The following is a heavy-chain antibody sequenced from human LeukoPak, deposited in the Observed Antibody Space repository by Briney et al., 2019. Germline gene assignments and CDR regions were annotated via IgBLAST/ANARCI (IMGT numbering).Heavy chain of an antibody. CDR2: INHDGTEK. CDR3: ARDSPDY. CDR1: GFTFSSYW. Sequence: GGSLRLSCAASGFTFSSYWMGWVRQAPGKGLEWVANINHDGTEKHYVDSVKGRFTISRDNAKNSLYLQMSSLRAEDTAVYYCARDSPDYWDQGALVTVSS. J-gene: IGHJ4*02. V-gene: IGHV3-7*01.